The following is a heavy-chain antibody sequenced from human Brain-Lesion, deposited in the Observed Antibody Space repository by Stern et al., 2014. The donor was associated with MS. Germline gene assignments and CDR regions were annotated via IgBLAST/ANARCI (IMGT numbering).Heavy chain of an antibody. Sequence: QVQLVQSGPGLVKPSQTLSLSCTVSGGSISSGGYYWSRLRQPAGKGLEWIGRIFNSGSTSSNPSLKSRVTISNNTFNNHFPPRLTPMTAADTAVYYCARGRVVPGFQYYATDVWGQGTTVIVSS. V-gene: IGHV4-61*02. CDR2: IFNSGST. D-gene: IGHD2-2*01. J-gene: IGHJ6*02. CDR3: ARGRVVPGFQYYATDV. CDR1: GGSISSGGYY.